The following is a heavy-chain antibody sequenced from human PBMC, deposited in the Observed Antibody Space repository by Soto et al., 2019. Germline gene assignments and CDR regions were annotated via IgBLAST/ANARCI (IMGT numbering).Heavy chain of an antibody. CDR3: TRDYYDSSGKNRPFDY. Sequence: GSLRLSCAASGVTFSGSAMPGVRQAYGKGLEWVGRIRSKANSYATAYAASVKGRFTISRDDSKNTAYLQMNSLKTEDTAVYYCTRDYYDSSGKNRPFDYWGQGTLVTVSS. CDR1: GVTFSGSA. D-gene: IGHD3-22*01. J-gene: IGHJ4*02. V-gene: IGHV3-73*01. CDR2: IRSKANSYAT.